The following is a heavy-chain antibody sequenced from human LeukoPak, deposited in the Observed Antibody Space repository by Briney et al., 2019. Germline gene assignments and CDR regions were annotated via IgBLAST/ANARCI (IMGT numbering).Heavy chain of an antibody. D-gene: IGHD6-19*01. CDR1: GFTLSSYS. CDR2: ISGSSTYI. Sequence: GGSLRLSCAASGFTLSSYSMNWVRQAPGKGLEWVSSISGSSTYIYYADSVKGRFTISRDNPKNSLYLQMNSLRAEDTAVYYCARDLRSSGWYYFDYWGQGTLVTVSS. J-gene: IGHJ4*02. V-gene: IGHV3-21*01. CDR3: ARDLRSSGWYYFDY.